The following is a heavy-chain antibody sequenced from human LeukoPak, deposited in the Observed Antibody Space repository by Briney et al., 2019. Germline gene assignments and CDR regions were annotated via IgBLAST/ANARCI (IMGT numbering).Heavy chain of an antibody. J-gene: IGHJ4*02. D-gene: IGHD6-19*01. CDR2: LSDRGSP. CDR3: ARDANYRDRSGYPSPFDF. V-gene: IGHV4-39*02. CDR1: GDTISSSRFF. Sequence: KPSETLSLTCTVSGDTISSSRFFWAWIRQPPGKGLEWIASLSDRGSPKYSPSFQSRVSIFTDTAKNQLSLNLRSVTAADTAVYYCARDANYRDRSGYPSPFDFWGQGILVTVSS.